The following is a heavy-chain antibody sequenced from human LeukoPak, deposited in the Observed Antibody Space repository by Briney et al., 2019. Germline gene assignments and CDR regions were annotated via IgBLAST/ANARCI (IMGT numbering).Heavy chain of an antibody. J-gene: IGHJ3*02. Sequence: PSQTLSLTCTVSGGSISSGSYYWSWIRQPAGKGLEWIGRIYTSGSTNYNPSLKSRVTMSVDTSKNQFSLKLSSVTAADTAVYYCARTMIVVADDAFDIWGQGTMVTVSS. CDR1: GGSISSGSYY. D-gene: IGHD3-22*01. V-gene: IGHV4-61*02. CDR2: IYTSGST. CDR3: ARTMIVVADDAFDI.